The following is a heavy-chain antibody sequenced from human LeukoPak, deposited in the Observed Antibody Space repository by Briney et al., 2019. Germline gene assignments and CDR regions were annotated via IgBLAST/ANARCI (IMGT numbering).Heavy chain of an antibody. Sequence: SETLSLTCTVSGDSISSSSYYWGWVRQPPGEGLEWNGSIYYSESTYYHPSLKSRVTISVDTSKNQFSLKLSSVTAADTAVYYCARASTVRGVIRADNYYYYMDVWGKGTPVTVSS. D-gene: IGHD3-10*01. V-gene: IGHV4-39*07. CDR1: GDSISSSSYY. CDR3: ARASTVRGVIRADNYYYYMDV. J-gene: IGHJ6*03. CDR2: IYYSEST.